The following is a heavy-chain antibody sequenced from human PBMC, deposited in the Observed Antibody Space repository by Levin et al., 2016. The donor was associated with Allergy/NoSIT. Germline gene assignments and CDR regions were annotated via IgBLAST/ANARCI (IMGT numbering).Heavy chain of an antibody. J-gene: IGHJ2*01. CDR2: IDWDDDK. V-gene: IGHV2-70*11. CDR3: ARSHYGGNPDPLYWYFDL. CDR1: GFSLSTSGMC. Sequence: SGPTLVKPTQTLTLTCTFSGFSLSTSGMCVSWIRQPPGKALEWLARIDWDDDKYYSTSLKTRLTISKDTSKNQVVLTMTNMDPVDTATYYCARSHYGGNPDPLYWYFDLWGRGTLVTVSS. D-gene: IGHD4-23*01.